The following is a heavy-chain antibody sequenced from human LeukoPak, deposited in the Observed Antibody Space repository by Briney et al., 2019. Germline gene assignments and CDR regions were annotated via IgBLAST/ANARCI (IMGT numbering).Heavy chain of an antibody. CDR2: INPNSGGT. CDR1: GYTFSDYY. V-gene: IGHV1-2*02. D-gene: IGHD4-17*01. Sequence: ASVKVSCKASGYTFSDYYIHWVRQAPGQGLEWMGWINPNSGGTNSAQRFQGRVTMTRDTSISTAYMELSRLRSDDTAVYYCARESFTTVTSATDAFDIWGQGTMVTVSS. J-gene: IGHJ3*02. CDR3: ARESFTTVTSATDAFDI.